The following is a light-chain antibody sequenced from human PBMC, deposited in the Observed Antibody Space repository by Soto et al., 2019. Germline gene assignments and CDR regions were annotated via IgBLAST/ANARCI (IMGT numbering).Light chain of an antibody. CDR1: SSDVGGYNY. CDR2: EVS. CDR3: SSYTSSNPYV. Sequence: QSALTQPASVSGSPGQSITISCTGTSSDVGGYNYVSWYQQHPGKAPKLMIYEVSNRPSRVSNRFSGSKSGNAASLTISGLQAEDEADYYCSSYTSSNPYVFGTGTKLTVL. J-gene: IGLJ1*01. V-gene: IGLV2-14*01.